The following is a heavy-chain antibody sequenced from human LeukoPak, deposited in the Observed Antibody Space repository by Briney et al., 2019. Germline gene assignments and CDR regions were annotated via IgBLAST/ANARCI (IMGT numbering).Heavy chain of an antibody. CDR2: INPNSGGT. D-gene: IGHD3-3*01. V-gene: IGHV1-2*02. Sequence: ASVKVSCKASGYTFTGYYIHWVRQAPGQGLEWMGWINPNSGGTKYAQKFQGRVTMTRDTSISTAYIDLSRLTSDDTAVHYCASGGYYDPNYFDYWGQGTLVTVSS. CDR1: GYTFTGYY. CDR3: ASGGYYDPNYFDY. J-gene: IGHJ4*02.